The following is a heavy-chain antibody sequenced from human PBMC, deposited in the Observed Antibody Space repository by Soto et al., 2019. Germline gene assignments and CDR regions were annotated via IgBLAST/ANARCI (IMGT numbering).Heavy chain of an antibody. CDR1: GFTFSSYS. Sequence: GGSLRLSCAASGFTFSSYSMNWVRQAPGKGLEWVSSISSSSSYIYYADSVKGRFTISRDNAKNSLYLQMNSLRAEDTAVYYCARGSRYCSSTSCYAGVDYYYYYMDVWGKGTTVTVSS. J-gene: IGHJ6*03. D-gene: IGHD2-2*01. CDR2: ISSSSSYI. CDR3: ARGSRYCSSTSCYAGVDYYYYYMDV. V-gene: IGHV3-21*01.